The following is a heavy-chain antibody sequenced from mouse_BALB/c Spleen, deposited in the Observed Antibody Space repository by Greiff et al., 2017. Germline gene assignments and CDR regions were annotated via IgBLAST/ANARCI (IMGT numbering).Heavy chain of an antibody. CDR2: ISNGGGST. CDR3: ERRDYDGYFDY. Sequence: EVKVVESGGGLVQPGGSLKLSCAASGFTFSSYTMSWVRQTPEKRLEWVAYISNGGGSTYYPDTVKGRFTISRDNAKNTLYLQMSSLKSEDTAMYYCERRDYDGYFDYWGQGTTLTVSS. V-gene: IGHV5-12-2*01. J-gene: IGHJ2*01. CDR1: GFTFSSYT. D-gene: IGHD2-4*01.